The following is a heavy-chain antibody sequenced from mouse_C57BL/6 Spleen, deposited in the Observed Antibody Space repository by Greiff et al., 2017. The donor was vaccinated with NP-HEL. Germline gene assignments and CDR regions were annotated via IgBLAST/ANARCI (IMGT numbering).Heavy chain of an antibody. CDR1: GFTFSSYG. D-gene: IGHD2-1*01. CDR2: ISSGGSYT. Sequence: DVQLVESGGDLVKPGGSLKLSCAASGFTFSSYGMSWVRQTPDKRLEWVATISSGGSYTYYPESVKGRFTISRDNAKNHLYLQMSSLKSEDTAMYYCARHGGNYDYAMDYWGQGTSVTVSS. CDR3: ARHGGNYDYAMDY. J-gene: IGHJ4*01. V-gene: IGHV5-6*01.